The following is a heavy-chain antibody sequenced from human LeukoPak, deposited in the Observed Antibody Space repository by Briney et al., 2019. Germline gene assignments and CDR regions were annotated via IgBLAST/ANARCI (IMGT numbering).Heavy chain of an antibody. V-gene: IGHV3-23*01. CDR2: ISGSGGST. Sequence: GGSLRLSCAASGFTFDNFAMTGVRQAPGKGLEWVSGISGSGGSTYYIDSVKGRFIISRDNSKNTLYLQMNSVSAEDTAVYYCAKDRAYYHLWDGYYRNWFDPWGQGTLVIVSS. CDR3: AKDRAYYHLWDGYYRNWFDP. J-gene: IGHJ5*02. D-gene: IGHD3-3*02. CDR1: GFTFDNFA.